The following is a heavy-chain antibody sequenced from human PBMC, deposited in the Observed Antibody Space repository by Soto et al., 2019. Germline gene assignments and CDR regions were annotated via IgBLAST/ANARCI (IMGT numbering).Heavy chain of an antibody. Sequence: ETLSLTCTVSGGSISSYYWSWIRQPPGKGLEWIGYIYYSGSTNYNPSLKSRVTISVDTSKNQFSLKLSSVTAADAAVYYCARRVVVAATDAFDIWGQGTMVTVSS. CDR1: GGSISSYY. CDR3: ARRVVVAATDAFDI. CDR2: IYYSGST. V-gene: IGHV4-59*01. J-gene: IGHJ3*02. D-gene: IGHD2-15*01.